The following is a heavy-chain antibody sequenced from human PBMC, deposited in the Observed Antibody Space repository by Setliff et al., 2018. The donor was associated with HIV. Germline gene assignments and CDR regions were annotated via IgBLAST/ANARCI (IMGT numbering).Heavy chain of an antibody. CDR2: IYPGDSDT. D-gene: IGHD1-26*01. J-gene: IGHJ3*01. Sequence: PGESLKISCKGSGYSFTSYWIGWVRQMPGKSLEWMGIIYPGDSDTRYSQSFQGQVTISVDKSISTAYLQWSSLKASDTAIYYCARIIVGADDAFDVWGQGTMVTVSS. CDR1: GYSFTSYW. CDR3: ARIIVGADDAFDV. V-gene: IGHV5-51*01.